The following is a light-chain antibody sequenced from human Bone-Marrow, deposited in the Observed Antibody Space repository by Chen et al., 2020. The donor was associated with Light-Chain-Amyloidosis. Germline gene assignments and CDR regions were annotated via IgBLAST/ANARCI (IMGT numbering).Light chain of an antibody. CDR3: QHYNSA. CDR2: DAS. J-gene: IGKJ1*01. Sequence: DIQMTQAPSTLSASVGDRVTITCRGSQCMSNWLVWYQQKPGKAPRVLIYDASRLESGVPSRFSGSASGTEFTLTISSLQPDDFATYYCQHYNSAFGQGTRVEIK. CDR1: QCMSNW. V-gene: IGKV1-5*01.